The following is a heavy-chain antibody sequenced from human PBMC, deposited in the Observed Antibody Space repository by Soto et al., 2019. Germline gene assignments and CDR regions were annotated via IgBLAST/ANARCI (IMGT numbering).Heavy chain of an antibody. CDR3: VALVHYFDY. J-gene: IGHJ4*02. V-gene: IGHV3-53*01. CDR2: IYSGGST. D-gene: IGHD5-18*01. Sequence: GGSLRLSCAASGFTVSSNYMSWVRQAPGKGLEWVSVIYSGGSTYYADSVKGRFTISRDNSKNTLYLQMNSLRAEDKAVYSCVALVHYFDYWGQGTLVTVSS. CDR1: GFTVSSNY.